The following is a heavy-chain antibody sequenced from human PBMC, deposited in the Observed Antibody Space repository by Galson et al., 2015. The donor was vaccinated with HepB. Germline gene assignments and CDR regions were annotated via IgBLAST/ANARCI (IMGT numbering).Heavy chain of an antibody. V-gene: IGHV1-69*13. CDR1: GGTFSSYA. CDR3: ARDRIAARPYYYYYYMDV. D-gene: IGHD6-6*01. Sequence: SVKVSCKASGGTFSSYAISWVRQAPGQGLEWMGGIIPIFGTANYAQKFQGRVTITADESTSTAYMELSSLRSEDTAVYYCARDRIAARPYYYYYYMDVWGKGTTVTVSS. CDR2: IIPIFGTA. J-gene: IGHJ6*03.